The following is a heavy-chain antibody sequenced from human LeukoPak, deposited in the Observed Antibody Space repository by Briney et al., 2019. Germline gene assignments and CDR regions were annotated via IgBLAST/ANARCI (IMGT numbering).Heavy chain of an antibody. CDR1: GFTFSSYG. D-gene: IGHD3-10*01. J-gene: IGHJ3*02. CDR2: ISNDGSNK. Sequence: PGRSLRLSCVASGFTFSSYGMHWVRQAPAKGLEWVAVISNDGSNKYYADSVKGRFTISRDNSKNTLYLQMNSLRAEDTAVYYCAKGRGAFDIWGQGTMVTVSS. V-gene: IGHV3-30*18. CDR3: AKGRGAFDI.